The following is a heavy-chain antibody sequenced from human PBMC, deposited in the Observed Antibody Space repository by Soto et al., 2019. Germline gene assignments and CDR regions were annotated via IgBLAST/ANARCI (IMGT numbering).Heavy chain of an antibody. CDR2: IIPIFGTA. CDR1: GGTFSSYA. V-gene: IGHV1-69*06. Sequence: SVKVSCKXSGGTFSSYAISWVRQAPGQGLEWMGGIIPIFGTANYAQKFQGRVTITADKSTSTAYMELSSLRSEDTAVYYCASLSGSYNLNDYWGQGTLVTVSS. CDR3: ASLSGSYNLNDY. D-gene: IGHD1-26*01. J-gene: IGHJ4*02.